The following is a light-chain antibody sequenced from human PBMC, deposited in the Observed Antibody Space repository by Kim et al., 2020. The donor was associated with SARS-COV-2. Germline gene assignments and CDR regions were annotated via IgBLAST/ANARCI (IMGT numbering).Light chain of an antibody. V-gene: IGLV3-19*01. CDR2: GKN. Sequence: SELTQDPAVSVALGQTVRITCQGDSLRSYYASWFQQKPGQAPVLVIYGKNNRPSGIPDRFSGSSSGNTASLTITWAQAEDEADYYCSSRDSSGNHVVFG. J-gene: IGLJ2*01. CDR3: SSRDSSGNHVV. CDR1: SLRSYY.